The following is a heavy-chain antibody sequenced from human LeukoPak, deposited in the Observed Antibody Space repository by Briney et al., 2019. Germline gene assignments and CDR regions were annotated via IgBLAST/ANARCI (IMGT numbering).Heavy chain of an antibody. Sequence: GGSLRLSCAASGFSVSTEYMDWVRQAPGKGLEWVSILYPEGNTYYADSVKGRFSISRDTSKNMVYLQMFSLRVEDTAVYYCARRAGAYSHPYDYWGQGTLVTVSS. V-gene: IGHV3-66*04. D-gene: IGHD4/OR15-4a*01. CDR2: LYPEGNT. CDR3: ARRAGAYSHPYDY. J-gene: IGHJ4*02. CDR1: GFSVSTEY.